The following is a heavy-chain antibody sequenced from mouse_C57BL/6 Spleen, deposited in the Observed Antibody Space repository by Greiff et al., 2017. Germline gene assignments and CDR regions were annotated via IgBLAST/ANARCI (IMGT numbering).Heavy chain of an antibody. V-gene: IGHV5-17*01. J-gene: IGHJ2*01. D-gene: IGHD1-2*01. CDR3: ARQGFTTAHFDY. CDR2: ISSGSSTI. Sequence: VQLKESGGGLVKPGGSLKLSCAASGFTFSDYGMHWVRQAPEKGLEWVAYISSGSSTIYYADTVKGRFTISRDNAKNTLFLQMTSLRSEDTAMYYCARQGFTTAHFDYWGQGTTLTVSS. CDR1: GFTFSDYG.